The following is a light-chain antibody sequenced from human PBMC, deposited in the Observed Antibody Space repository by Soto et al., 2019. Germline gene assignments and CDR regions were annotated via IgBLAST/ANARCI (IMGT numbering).Light chain of an antibody. CDR3: AAWDDTLNGVV. J-gene: IGLJ2*01. CDR1: SSNIGSNT. CDR2: SNS. V-gene: IGLV1-44*01. Sequence: QSALTQPPSASGTPGQRVTISCSGSSSNIGSNTVNWYQQLPGTAPKLLIYSNSQRPSGVPDRFSGSKSGTSASLAISGLQSEDEADYFCAAWDDTLNGVVFGGGTQLTVL.